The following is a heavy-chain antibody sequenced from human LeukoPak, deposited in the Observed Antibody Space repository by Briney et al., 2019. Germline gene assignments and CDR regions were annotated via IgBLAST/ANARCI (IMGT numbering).Heavy chain of an antibody. J-gene: IGHJ5*02. V-gene: IGHV3-7*01. CDR1: GFTFSETW. Sequence: GGSLRLSCAASGFTFSETWMSWVRQAPGRGLEWVANIRPDGSSGAYVDSVKGRFAISRDNAKSSLSLQMNTLRVEDTAVYYCWHPLIQGAVSWGQGTLVTVSS. CDR2: IRPDGSSG. CDR3: WHPLIQGAVS. D-gene: IGHD3-10*01.